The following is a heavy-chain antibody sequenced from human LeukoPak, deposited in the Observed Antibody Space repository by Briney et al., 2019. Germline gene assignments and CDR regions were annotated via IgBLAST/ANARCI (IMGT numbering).Heavy chain of an antibody. CDR3: ATKGPRRGYFDY. V-gene: IGHV4-61*01. Sequence: SETLSLTCTVSGGSVSSDSYYWSWIRQPPGKGLEWIGYIYYTGSANYNPSLKSRVTISVDMSKNQFSLKLTSVTAADTAVYYCATKGPRRGYFDYWGQGTLVAVSS. CDR1: GGSVSSDSYY. CDR2: IYYTGSA. J-gene: IGHJ4*02.